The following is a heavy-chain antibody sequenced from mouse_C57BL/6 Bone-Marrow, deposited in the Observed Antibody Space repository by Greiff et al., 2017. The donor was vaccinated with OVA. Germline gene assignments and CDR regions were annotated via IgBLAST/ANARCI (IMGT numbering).Heavy chain of an antibody. D-gene: IGHD2-3*01. V-gene: IGHV1-54*01. Sequence: QVQPKQSGAELVRPGTSVKVSCKASGYAFTNYLIEWVKQRPGQGLEWIGVINPGSGGTNYNEKFKGEATLTADKSSSTAYMQLSSLTSEDSAVYFCARDGYYGAMDYWGQGTSVTVSS. CDR2: INPGSGGT. J-gene: IGHJ4*01. CDR1: GYAFTNYL. CDR3: ARDGYYGAMDY.